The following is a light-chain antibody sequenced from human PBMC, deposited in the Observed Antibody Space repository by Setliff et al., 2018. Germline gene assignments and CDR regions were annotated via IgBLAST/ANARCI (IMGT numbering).Light chain of an antibody. V-gene: IGLV2-8*01. CDR1: SSDVGGYNY. J-gene: IGLJ1*01. CDR2: EVS. CDR3: SSYAGSNNPDV. Sequence: QSVLAQPPSASGSPGQSVTISCTGTSSDVGGYNYVSWYQQHPGKAPKLMIYEVSKRPSGVPDRFSGSKSGNTASLTVSGLQAEDEADYYCSSYAGSNNPDVFGTGTKGTVL.